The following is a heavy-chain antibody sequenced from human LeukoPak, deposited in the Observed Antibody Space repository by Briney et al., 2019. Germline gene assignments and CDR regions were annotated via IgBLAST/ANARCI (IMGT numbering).Heavy chain of an antibody. CDR2: IYPGDSVT. CDR3: ARHYDGYSSGWVDN. Sequence: GESLKISCKGSGYSFTSYWIGWVRQMPGKGLEWMGIIYPGDSVTRYSPSFQGQVTISADKSISTAYLQWSTLKASDTAIYYCARHYDGYSSGWVDNWGQGTLVTVSS. J-gene: IGHJ4*02. V-gene: IGHV5-51*01. CDR1: GYSFTSYW. D-gene: IGHD6-19*01.